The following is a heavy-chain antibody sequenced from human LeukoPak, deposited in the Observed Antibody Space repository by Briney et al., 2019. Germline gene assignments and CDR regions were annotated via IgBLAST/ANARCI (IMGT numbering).Heavy chain of an antibody. J-gene: IGHJ6*02. V-gene: IGHV4-31*03. CDR1: GGSISSGGSY. Sequence: SETLSLTCTVSGGSISSGGSYWSWIRQHPGKGLEWIGYIYYSGSTYYNPSLKSRVTISVDTSKNQFSLKLSSVTAADTAVYYCARDQQSPIAAAGREYYGMDVWGQGTTVTVSS. CDR3: ARDQQSPIAAAGREYYGMDV. CDR2: IYYSGST. D-gene: IGHD6-13*01.